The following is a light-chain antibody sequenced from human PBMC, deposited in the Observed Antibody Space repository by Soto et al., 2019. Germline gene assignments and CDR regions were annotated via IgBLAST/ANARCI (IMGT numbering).Light chain of an antibody. CDR3: SSYTSGSTHVV. CDR2: EVS. CDR1: SSDVGNYNY. Sequence: QSALTQPASVSGSPGQSITISCTGTSSDVGNYNYVSWYQQHPDKAPKVIIYEVSNRPSGVSSRFSGSKSRNTASLTISGLQAEDEADYYCSSYTSGSTHVVFGGGTKLTVL. V-gene: IGLV2-14*01. J-gene: IGLJ2*01.